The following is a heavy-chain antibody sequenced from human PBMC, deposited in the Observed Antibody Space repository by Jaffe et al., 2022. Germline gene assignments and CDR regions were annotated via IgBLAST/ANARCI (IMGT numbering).Heavy chain of an antibody. D-gene: IGHD4-17*01. J-gene: IGHJ4*02. V-gene: IGHV3-7*01. Sequence: EVQLVESGGGLVQPGGSLRLSCAASGFTFSSYWMSWVRQAPGKGLEWVANIKQDGSEKYYVDSVKGRFTISRDNAKNSLYLQMNSLRAEDTAVYYCARVVMGRAGGYGDSFDYWGQGTLVTVSS. CDR3: ARVVMGRAGGYGDSFDY. CDR2: IKQDGSEK. CDR1: GFTFSSYW.